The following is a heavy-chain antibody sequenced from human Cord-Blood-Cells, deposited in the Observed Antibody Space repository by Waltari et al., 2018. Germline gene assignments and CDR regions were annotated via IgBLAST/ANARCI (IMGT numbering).Heavy chain of an antibody. D-gene: IGHD3-16*01. Sequence: QVQLQESGPGLVKPSQTLSLTCTVSGGSISSGSYYWSWIRQHAGKGLEWIGYIYTSGSTNYNPSLKSRVTISVDTSKNQFSLKLSSVTAADTAVYYCARAFGEGWFDPWGQGTLVTVSS. J-gene: IGHJ5*02. CDR2: IYTSGST. CDR1: GGSISSGSYY. CDR3: ARAFGEGWFDP. V-gene: IGHV4-61*09.